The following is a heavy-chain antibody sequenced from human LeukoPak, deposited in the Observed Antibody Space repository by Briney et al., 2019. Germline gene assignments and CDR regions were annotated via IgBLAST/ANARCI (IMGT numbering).Heavy chain of an antibody. V-gene: IGHV3-23*01. D-gene: IGHD3-10*01. Sequence: PGGSLRLSCAASGFTFSSYAMSWVRQAPGKGLEWVSTISGSDGSTYYADSVKGRFTISRDNSKNTLYLQMNGLRAEDTAVYYCAKDQGHYYGSGSYTSTDVWGQGTTVTVSS. CDR1: GFTFSSYA. CDR3: AKDQGHYYGSGSYTSTDV. CDR2: ISGSDGST. J-gene: IGHJ6*02.